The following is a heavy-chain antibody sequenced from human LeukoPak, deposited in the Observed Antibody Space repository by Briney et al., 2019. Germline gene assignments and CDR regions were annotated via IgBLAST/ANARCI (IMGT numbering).Heavy chain of an antibody. CDR2: ISSSGGST. CDR3: AKDIVVVPAARYFDH. Sequence: GGSLRLSCAASGFTFSSYEMNWVRQAPGKGLEWVSEISSSGGSTYYADSVKGRFTISRDNSKNTLYLQMNSLRVEDTAVYYCAKDIVVVPAARYFDHWGQGTLVTVSP. D-gene: IGHD2-2*01. CDR1: GFTFSSYE. V-gene: IGHV3-23*01. J-gene: IGHJ1*01.